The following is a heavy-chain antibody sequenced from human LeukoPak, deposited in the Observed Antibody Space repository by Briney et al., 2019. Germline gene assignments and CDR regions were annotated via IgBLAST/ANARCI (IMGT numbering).Heavy chain of an antibody. CDR1: GGSISSSSYY. V-gene: IGHV4-39*01. CDR3: ARLGRVAARTWFDP. D-gene: IGHD6-6*01. J-gene: IGHJ5*02. CDR2: IYYSGST. Sequence: SETLSLTCTVSGGSISSSSYYWGWIRQPPGKGLEWIGSIYYSGSTYYNPSLKSRVTISVDTSKNQFSLKLSSVTAADTAVYYCARLGRVAARTWFDPWGQGTLVTVSS.